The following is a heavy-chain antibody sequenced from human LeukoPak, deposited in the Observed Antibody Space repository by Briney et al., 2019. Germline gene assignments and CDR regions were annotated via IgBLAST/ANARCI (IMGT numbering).Heavy chain of an antibody. Sequence: ASVKVSCKASGGTFSSYAISWVRQAPGQELEWMGGIIPIFGTANYAQKFQGRATITADESTSTAYMELSSLRSEDTAVYYCASRSYYDAFDIWGQGTMVTVSS. CDR3: ASRSYYDAFDI. CDR2: IIPIFGTA. J-gene: IGHJ3*02. V-gene: IGHV1-69*13. D-gene: IGHD1-26*01. CDR1: GGTFSSYA.